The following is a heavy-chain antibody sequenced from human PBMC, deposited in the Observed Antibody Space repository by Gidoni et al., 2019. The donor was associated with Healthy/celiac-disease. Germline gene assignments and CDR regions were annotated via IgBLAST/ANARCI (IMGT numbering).Heavy chain of an antibody. D-gene: IGHD6-19*01. CDR1: GYTFTSYA. V-gene: IGHV1-3*01. J-gene: IGHJ4*02. CDR2: INAGNGNT. Sequence: QVQLVQSGAEVKKPGASVKVSCNASGYTFTSYAMHWVRQAPGQRLEWMGWINAGNGNTKYSQKFQGRVTITRDTSASTAYMELSSLRSEDTAVYYCARVLSRAVAGTLGYWGQGTLVTVSS. CDR3: ARVLSRAVAGTLGY.